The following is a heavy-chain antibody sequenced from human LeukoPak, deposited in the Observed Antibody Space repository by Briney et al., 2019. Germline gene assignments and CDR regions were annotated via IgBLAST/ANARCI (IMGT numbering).Heavy chain of an antibody. V-gene: IGHV4-59*08. CDR1: GGSISSYY. J-gene: IGHJ4*02. CDR2: IYYSGST. Sequence: SETLSLTCTVSGGSISSYYWSWIRQPPGKGLEWIGYIYYSGSTNYNPSLKSRVTISVDTSKNQFSLKLSSATAADTAVYYCARSAGGKIDYWGQGTLVTVSS. CDR3: ARSAGGKIDY.